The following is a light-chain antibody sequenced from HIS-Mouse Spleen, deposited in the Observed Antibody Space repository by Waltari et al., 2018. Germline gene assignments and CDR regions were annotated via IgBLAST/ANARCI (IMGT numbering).Light chain of an antibody. CDR3: AAWDDSLSGWV. J-gene: IGLJ3*02. CDR2: RNN. V-gene: IGLV1-47*01. Sequence: QSVLTQPPSASGTPGQRVTISCSGSSSNIGSNYVYWYQQLPGTAPKPRIYRNNQRPSGVPDRCSGSKSGTSASLAISGLRSEDEADYYCAAWDDSLSGWVFGGGTKLTVL. CDR1: SSNIGSNY.